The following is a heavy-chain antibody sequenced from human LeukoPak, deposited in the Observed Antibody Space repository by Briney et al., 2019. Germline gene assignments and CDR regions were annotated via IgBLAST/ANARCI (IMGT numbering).Heavy chain of an antibody. CDR3: TRVFAYSYGDFDN. CDR2: ISSNGGST. CDR1: GFTFSSYA. V-gene: IGHV3-64*04. D-gene: IGHD5-18*01. J-gene: IGHJ4*02. Sequence: GGSLRLSCSASGFTFSSYAMHWVRQAPGKGLEYVSAISSNGGSTYYADSVKGRFTISRDNSKNTLFLQMNSLSVEDSAVYYCTRVFAYSYGDFDNWGQGTLVAVSS.